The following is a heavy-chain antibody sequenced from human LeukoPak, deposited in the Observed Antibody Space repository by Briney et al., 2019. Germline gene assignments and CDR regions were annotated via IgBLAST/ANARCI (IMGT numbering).Heavy chain of an antibody. J-gene: IGHJ6*02. CDR1: GFTFTSSA. CDR3: AASLRFGELELYGMDV. CDR2: IVVGSGNT. D-gene: IGHD3-10*01. V-gene: IGHV1-58*02. Sequence: TSVKVSCKASGFTFTSSAMQWVRQARGQRLEWIGWIVVGSGNTNYAQKLQERVTITRDMSTSTAYMELSSLRSEDTAVYYCAASLRFGELELYGMDVWGQGTTVTVSS.